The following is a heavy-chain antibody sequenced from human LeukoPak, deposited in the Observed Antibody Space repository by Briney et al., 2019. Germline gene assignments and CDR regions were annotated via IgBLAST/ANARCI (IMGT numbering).Heavy chain of an antibody. J-gene: IGHJ4*02. CDR1: GFTFSSYA. Sequence: PGGSLRLSCAASGFTFSSYAMGWVRQAPGKGLEWVSAISATGGSTFYADSVKGRFTISRDNSKNTLYLQMNNVRAEDTAVYYCAKGPLIGWYYFDSWGQGTLVTVSS. CDR2: ISATGGST. CDR3: AKGPLIGWYYFDS. D-gene: IGHD2-15*01. V-gene: IGHV3-23*01.